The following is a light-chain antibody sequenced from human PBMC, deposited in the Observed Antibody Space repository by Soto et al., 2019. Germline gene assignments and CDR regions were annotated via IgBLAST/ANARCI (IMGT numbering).Light chain of an antibody. CDR2: KAS. Sequence: DIQMTQSPSTLSASVGDRVTITCRASQSISSWLAWYQQKPGKAPKLLIYKASSLESGVPSWFSGSGSGTKFTLTTISPQHDDFAKKCCKQYNGYAPYSFGTGTTGEI. V-gene: IGKV1-5*03. CDR3: KQYNGYAPYS. CDR1: QSISSW. J-gene: IGKJ2*03.